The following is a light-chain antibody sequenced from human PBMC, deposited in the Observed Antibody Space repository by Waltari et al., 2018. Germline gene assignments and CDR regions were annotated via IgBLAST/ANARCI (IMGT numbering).Light chain of an antibody. CDR3: MQGTHWPYT. Sequence: DVVMTQSPLSLSVTLGQAASISCKSSQTLVHSDGNTHLNWFQRRPGQSPRRLIYRVSNRDSGVPDRFSGSGSGTDFTLKINKVEAEDVGIYYCMQGTHWPYTFGQGTKLDIK. CDR1: QTLVHSDGNTH. V-gene: IGKV2-30*02. CDR2: RVS. J-gene: IGKJ2*01.